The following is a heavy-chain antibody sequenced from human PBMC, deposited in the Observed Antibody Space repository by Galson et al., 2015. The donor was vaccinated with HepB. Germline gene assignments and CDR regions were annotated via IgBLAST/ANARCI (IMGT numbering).Heavy chain of an antibody. J-gene: IGHJ4*02. V-gene: IGHV3-21*06. CDR2: ISKSGTDI. D-gene: IGHD3/OR15-3a*01. CDR3: ARAPRSFGLVIHFDN. Sequence: SLRLSCAASGFTFTDYNMNWVRQAPGKGLEWVSSISKSGTDIYYAESVKGRFTISRDNANNSLSLYMSSLRGEDTAIYYCARAPRSFGLVIHFDNWGQGTLVTVSS. CDR1: GFTFTDYN.